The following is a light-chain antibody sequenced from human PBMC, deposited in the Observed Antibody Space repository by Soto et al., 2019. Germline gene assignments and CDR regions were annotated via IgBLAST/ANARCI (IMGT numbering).Light chain of an antibody. Sequence: QSVLTQPPSASGTPGQKVTISCSGGKSNIGSNSVTWYQQFPRTAPKLLIYTNDQRPSGVPDRFSASKSGTSASLAISGLQSDDEAEYYCATWDDSLNGPVFGGGTKVTVL. CDR1: KSNIGSNS. V-gene: IGLV1-44*01. CDR3: ATWDDSLNGPV. CDR2: TND. J-gene: IGLJ3*02.